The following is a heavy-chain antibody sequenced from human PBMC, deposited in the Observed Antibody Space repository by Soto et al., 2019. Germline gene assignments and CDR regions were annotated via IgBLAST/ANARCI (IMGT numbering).Heavy chain of an antibody. CDR1: GYTFSSSG. CDR3: ARANSGDDDEFDY. CDR2: VSPNSGGT. Sequence: ASVKVSCKASGYTFSSSGFTWVRQAPGQGLEWMGWVSPNSGGTGYAQNFQGRVTMTRDTSITTAYMELNRLTSDDAAVYYCARANSGDDDEFDYWGQGTLVTVSS. J-gene: IGHJ4*02. D-gene: IGHD5-12*01. V-gene: IGHV1-2*02.